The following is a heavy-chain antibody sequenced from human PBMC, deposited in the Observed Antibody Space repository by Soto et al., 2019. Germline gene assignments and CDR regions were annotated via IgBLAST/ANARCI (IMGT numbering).Heavy chain of an antibody. Sequence: ESGPTLVNPTQTLTLTCTFSGFSLTTSGVGVGWIRQPPGKALEWLAIIYWNDDKRYSTSLKSRLTITKDTSKNQVVLTMTNMDPVDTATYYCAHRASNEATIGYWGQGTLVTVSS. J-gene: IGHJ4*02. CDR1: GFSLTTSGVG. D-gene: IGHD5-12*01. CDR2: IYWNDDK. V-gene: IGHV2-5*01. CDR3: AHRASNEATIGY.